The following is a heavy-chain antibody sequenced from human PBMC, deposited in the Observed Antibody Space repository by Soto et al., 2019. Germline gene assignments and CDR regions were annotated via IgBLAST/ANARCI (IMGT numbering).Heavy chain of an antibody. D-gene: IGHD1-26*01. CDR2: ISGSGDNT. V-gene: IGHV3-23*01. CDR1: GFTFSHYA. J-gene: IGHJ4*02. Sequence: EVQLLEPGGGLVQPGGSLRLSCAASGFTFSHYARGWVRQSPGKGLEWVSSISGSGDNTFYTDSVKGRFAISRDNSKNTRYLQMDSLRAEDTALYICAKGRGNYRFDYWGQGTLGIVSS. CDR3: AKGRGNYRFDY.